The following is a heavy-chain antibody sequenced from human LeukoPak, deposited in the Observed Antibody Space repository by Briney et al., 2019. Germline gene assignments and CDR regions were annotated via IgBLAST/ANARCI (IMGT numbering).Heavy chain of an antibody. Sequence: GWSLRLSCAVSVFTFSNASMHWVPKAQGKGLVWVSRISSNGTTTNYADSMTDRFTISRDSAKNTLYLQMDSLRAEDTAVYYWAGRWSFDCWGQGALVIGSS. D-gene: IGHD2-15*01. CDR2: ISSNGTTT. J-gene: IGHJ4*02. CDR3: AGRWSFDC. CDR1: VFTFSNAS. V-gene: IGHV3-74*01.